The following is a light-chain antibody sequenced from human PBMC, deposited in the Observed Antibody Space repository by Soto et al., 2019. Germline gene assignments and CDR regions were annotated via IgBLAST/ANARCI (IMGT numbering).Light chain of an antibody. V-gene: IGLV2-14*01. CDR2: DVS. J-gene: IGLJ1*01. CDR3: SSYTSSSTPHYV. Sequence: QSVLTQPASVSGSTGQSITISCTGTSSDVGGYNYVSWYQQHPGKAPKLMIYDVSNRPSGVSNRFSGSKSGNTASLTISGLQAEDEADYYCSSYTSSSTPHYVFGTGTKVTVL. CDR1: SSDVGGYNY.